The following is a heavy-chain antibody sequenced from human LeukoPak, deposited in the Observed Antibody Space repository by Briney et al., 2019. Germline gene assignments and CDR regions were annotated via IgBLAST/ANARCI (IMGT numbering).Heavy chain of an antibody. CDR3: ATGPAAIGRDY. D-gene: IGHD2-2*01. CDR2: IYTSGST. V-gene: IGHV4-61*02. J-gene: IGHJ4*02. Sequence: SETLSLTCTVSGGSINSGIYYWSWIRQPAGKGLEWIGRIYTSGSTDYNPSLKSRVTISVDTSKNQFSLKLSSVTAADTAVYYCATGPAAIGRDYWGQGTLVTVSS. CDR1: GGSINSGIYY.